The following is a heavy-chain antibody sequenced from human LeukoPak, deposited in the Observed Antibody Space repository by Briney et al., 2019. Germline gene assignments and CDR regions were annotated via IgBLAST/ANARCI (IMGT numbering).Heavy chain of an antibody. CDR3: ATTSKDIVVVVAAPVRYGMDV. Sequence: GGSLRLSCAASGFTFSSYAMHWVRQAPGKGLEWVAVISYDGSNKYYADSVKGRFTISRDNSKNTLYLQMNSLRAEDTAVYYCATTSKDIVVVVAAPVRYGMDVWGKGTTVTVSS. V-gene: IGHV3-30*04. D-gene: IGHD2-15*01. CDR2: ISYDGSNK. J-gene: IGHJ6*04. CDR1: GFTFSSYA.